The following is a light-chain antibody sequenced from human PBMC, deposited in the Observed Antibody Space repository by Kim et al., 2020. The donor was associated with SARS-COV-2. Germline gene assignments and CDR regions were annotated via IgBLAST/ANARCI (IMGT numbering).Light chain of an antibody. CDR3: QSYDSSLSGPNWV. CDR2: GNS. Sequence: VTISWTGSSSNIGAGYAVHWYQQLPGTAPKLLIYGNSNRPSGVPDRFSGAKSGTSASLAITGLQAEDEADYYCQSYDSSLSGPNWVFGGGTKLTVL. J-gene: IGLJ3*02. V-gene: IGLV1-40*01. CDR1: SSNIGAGYA.